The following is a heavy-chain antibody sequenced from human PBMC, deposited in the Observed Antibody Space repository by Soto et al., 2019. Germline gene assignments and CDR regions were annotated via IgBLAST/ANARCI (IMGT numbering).Heavy chain of an antibody. D-gene: IGHD2-15*01. J-gene: IGHJ4*02. CDR1: GFTFSGYW. V-gene: IGHV3-74*01. CDR3: VRWSEF. CDR2: VDGDGSSI. Sequence: EVQLVESGGGLVQPGGSLRLSCAASGFTFSGYWMHWVRQAPGKGLEWVSRVDGDGSSITYADSVKGRFTISRDNAKNTLYLQMNSLRVEDTAVYYCVRWSEFWGKGTLVTVSS.